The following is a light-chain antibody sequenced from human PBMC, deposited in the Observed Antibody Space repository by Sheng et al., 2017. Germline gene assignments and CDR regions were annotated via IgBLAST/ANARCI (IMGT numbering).Light chain of an antibody. V-gene: IGKV4-1*01. CDR3: QQYFSTPWT. Sequence: IAMTQSPDSLTVPLGERATIKCKSSQSILYTADNKNYLVWYQLKAGKPPKALIYWASTRESGVPDRFSGTASGTDFILTIDTVQAEDVAVYFCQQYFSTPWTFGQGTKV. J-gene: IGKJ1*01. CDR2: WAS. CDR1: QSILYTADNKNY.